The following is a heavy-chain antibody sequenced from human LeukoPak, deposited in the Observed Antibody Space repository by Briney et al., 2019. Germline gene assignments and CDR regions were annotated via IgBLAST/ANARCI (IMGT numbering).Heavy chain of an antibody. Sequence: ASVKVSCKASGYTFTSYGISWVRQAPGQGLEWMGWISAYNGNTNYAQKLQGRVTMTTDTSTSTAYMELRSLRSDDTAVYYCARDALYDYVWGSYRFPYYFDYWGQGTLVTVSS. D-gene: IGHD3-16*02. CDR2: ISAYNGNT. J-gene: IGHJ4*02. CDR3: ARDALYDYVWGSYRFPYYFDY. V-gene: IGHV1-18*01. CDR1: GYTFTSYG.